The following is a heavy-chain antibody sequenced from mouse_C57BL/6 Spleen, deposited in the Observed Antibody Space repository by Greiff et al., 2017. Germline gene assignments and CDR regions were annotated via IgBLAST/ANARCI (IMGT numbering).Heavy chain of an antibody. J-gene: IGHJ1*03. Sequence: QVQLQQSGAELAKPGASVKISCKASGSAFRSYWMNWVKQRPGKGLERLGQIYPGDGDANYNGKCKGKATLTADKSSSTAYMQLSSLTSEDAAVYFCARDYYGSPWYFDVWGTGTTVTVSS. D-gene: IGHD1-1*01. CDR1: GSAFRSYW. V-gene: IGHV1-80*01. CDR3: ARDYYGSPWYFDV. CDR2: IYPGDGDA.